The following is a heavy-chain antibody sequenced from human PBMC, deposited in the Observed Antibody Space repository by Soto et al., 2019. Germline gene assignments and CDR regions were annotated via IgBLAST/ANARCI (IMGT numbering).Heavy chain of an antibody. J-gene: IGHJ3*02. Sequence: PGESLKVSCKGSGYSFTSYWIGWVRQMPGKGLEWMGIIYPGDSDTRYSPSFQGQVTISADKSISTAYLQWSSLKASDTAMYYCARHPPYDSSAPGGAFDIWSQGTMVTVSS. D-gene: IGHD3-22*01. CDR3: ARHPPYDSSAPGGAFDI. CDR2: IYPGDSDT. V-gene: IGHV5-51*01. CDR1: GYSFTSYW.